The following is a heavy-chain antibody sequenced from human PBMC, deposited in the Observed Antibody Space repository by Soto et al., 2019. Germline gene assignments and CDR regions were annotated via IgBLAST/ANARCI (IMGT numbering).Heavy chain of an antibody. CDR1: GFTFSSYG. Sequence: GGSLRLSCAASGFTFSSYGMHWVRQAPGKGLEWVAVIWYDGSNKYYADSVKGRFTISRDNSKNTLYLQMNSLRAEDTAVYYCARDGAVYYDSSGYAPSAYYGMDVWGQGTTVTVSS. CDR2: IWYDGSNK. CDR3: ARDGAVYYDSSGYAPSAYYGMDV. V-gene: IGHV3-33*01. D-gene: IGHD3-22*01. J-gene: IGHJ6*02.